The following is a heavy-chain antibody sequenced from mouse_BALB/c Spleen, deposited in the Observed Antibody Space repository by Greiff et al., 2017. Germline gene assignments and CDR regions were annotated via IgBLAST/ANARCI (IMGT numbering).Heavy chain of an antibody. CDR1: GFSLTSYG. Sequence: VKLQESGPGLVAPSQSLSITCTVSGFSLTSYGVHWVRQPPGKGLEWLGVIWAGGSTNYNSALMSRLSISKDNSKSQVFLKMNSLQTDDTAMYYCARDGYGNYRFAYWGQGTLVTVSA. J-gene: IGHJ3*01. V-gene: IGHV2-9*02. CDR2: IWAGGST. CDR3: ARDGYGNYRFAY. D-gene: IGHD2-10*02.